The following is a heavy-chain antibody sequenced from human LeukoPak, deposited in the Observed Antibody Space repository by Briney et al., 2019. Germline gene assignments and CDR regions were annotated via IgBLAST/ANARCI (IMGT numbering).Heavy chain of an antibody. Sequence: SETLSLTCTVSGGSISTYYWSWIRQPPGKGLDWIGSFYYTGSTNYNPSLRSRVTISLDTSKNQISLRLSSVTAADTAVYYCASGGNALDYWGQGTLVTVSS. CDR2: FYYTGST. D-gene: IGHD4-23*01. CDR3: ASGGNALDY. CDR1: GGSISTYY. J-gene: IGHJ4*02. V-gene: IGHV4-59*01.